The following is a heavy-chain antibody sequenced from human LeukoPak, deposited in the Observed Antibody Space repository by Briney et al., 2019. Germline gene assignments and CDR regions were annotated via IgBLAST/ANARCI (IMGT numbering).Heavy chain of an antibody. CDR3: ATDYGPTHYYGSGTLLSPDY. Sequence: ASVKVSCKASGYTFTSYGISWVRQAPGQGLEWMGWISAYNGNTNYAQKLQGRVTMTTDTSTRTAYMELRSLRSDDTAVYYCATDYGPTHYYGSGTLLSPDYWGQGTLVTVSS. J-gene: IGHJ4*02. D-gene: IGHD3-10*01. CDR1: GYTFTSYG. V-gene: IGHV1-18*01. CDR2: ISAYNGNT.